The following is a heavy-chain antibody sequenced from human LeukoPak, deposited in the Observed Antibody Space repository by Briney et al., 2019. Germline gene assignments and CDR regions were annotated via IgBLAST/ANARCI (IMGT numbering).Heavy chain of an antibody. V-gene: IGHV3-21*01. D-gene: IGHD5-24*01. CDR1: GFTFSSYS. J-gene: IGHJ4*02. CDR3: AREMATTPLFDY. CDR2: ISSSSSYI. Sequence: GGSLRLSCAASGFTFSSYSMNWVRQAPGKGLEWVSSISSSSSYIYYAGSVKGRFTISRDNAKNSLYLQMNSLRAEHTAVYYCAREMATTPLFDYWGQGTLVTVSS.